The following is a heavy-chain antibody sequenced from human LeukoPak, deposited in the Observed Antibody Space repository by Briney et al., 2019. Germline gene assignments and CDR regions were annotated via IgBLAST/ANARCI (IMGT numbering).Heavy chain of an antibody. CDR1: GYTFTDYY. V-gene: IGHV1-2*02. D-gene: IGHD3-3*01. J-gene: IGHJ4*02. CDR3: ASSPSGFWGGRFDY. CDR2: INPNSGGT. Sequence: ASVKVSCKASGYTFTDYYMHWVRQAPGQGLEWMGWINPNSGGTNYAQKFQGRVTMTRDTSISTAYMELSRLRSDDTAVYYCASSPSGFWGGRFDYWGQGALITVSS.